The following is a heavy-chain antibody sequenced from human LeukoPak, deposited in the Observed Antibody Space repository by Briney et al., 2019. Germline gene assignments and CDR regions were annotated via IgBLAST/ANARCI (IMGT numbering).Heavy chain of an antibody. CDR3: ARMVRGVII. CDR2: ISSIGSTI. V-gene: IGHV3-48*01. CDR1: GFTFSTYT. Sequence: GGSLRLSCAASGFTFSTYTMNWVRQAPGKGLEWVSSISSIGSTIYYADSVKGRFTISRDNAKNSLYLQMNSLRSEDTAVYYCARMVRGVIIWGQGTLVTVSS. J-gene: IGHJ4*02. D-gene: IGHD3-10*01.